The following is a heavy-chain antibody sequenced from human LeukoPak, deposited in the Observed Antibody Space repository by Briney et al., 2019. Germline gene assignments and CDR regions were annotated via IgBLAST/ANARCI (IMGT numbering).Heavy chain of an antibody. CDR2: IYSGGST. CDR1: GFSVSSNY. V-gene: IGHV3-66*01. J-gene: IGHJ4*02. D-gene: IGHD4-11*01. CDR3: ARGYSYRFDY. Sequence: GGSLRLSCGASGFSVSSNYMNWVRQAPGKGLEWVSVIYSGGSTYYADSVKGRFTISRDNSKNTLDLQMNSLRDGDTAVYYCARGYSYRFDYWGQGTLVTVSS.